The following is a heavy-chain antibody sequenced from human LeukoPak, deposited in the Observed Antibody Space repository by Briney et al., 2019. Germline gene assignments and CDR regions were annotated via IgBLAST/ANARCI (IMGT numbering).Heavy chain of an antibody. CDR2: ISYDGSNK. CDR3: AKTPHPYSSSTPYFDY. Sequence: GGSLRLSCAASGFTFSSYAMAWVRQAPGKGLEWVAVISYDGSNKYYADSVKGRFTISRDNSKNTLYLQMNSLRAEDTAVYYCAKTPHPYSSSTPYFDYWGQGTLVTVSS. D-gene: IGHD6-6*01. V-gene: IGHV3-30*18. CDR1: GFTFSSYA. J-gene: IGHJ4*02.